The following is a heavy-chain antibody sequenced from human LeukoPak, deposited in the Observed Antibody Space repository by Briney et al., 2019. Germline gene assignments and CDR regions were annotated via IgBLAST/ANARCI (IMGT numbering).Heavy chain of an antibody. CDR3: ARDASYGDYSDAFDI. V-gene: IGHV4-28*03. CDR2: IYYSGSI. CDR1: GYSISSSNW. D-gene: IGHD4-17*01. J-gene: IGHJ3*02. Sequence: SETLSLTCAVSGYSISSSNWWGWIRQPPGKGLEWIGYIYYSGSIYYNPSLKSRVTMSVDTSKNQFSLKLSSVTAVDTAVYYCARDASYGDYSDAFDIWGQGTMVTVSS.